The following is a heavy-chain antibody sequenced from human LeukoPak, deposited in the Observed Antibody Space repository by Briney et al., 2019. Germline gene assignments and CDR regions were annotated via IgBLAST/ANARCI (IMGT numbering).Heavy chain of an antibody. J-gene: IGHJ6*03. D-gene: IGHD2-8*01. V-gene: IGHV3-23*01. CDR2: VSGSGDST. CDR1: GFTFSSFG. CDR3: ARAGGVSNYYYMDV. Sequence: GGSLRLSCAASGFTFSSFGMSWVRQAPGKGLEWVSGVSGSGDSTYYADSVKGRFTISRDNSKKTLYLQMNSLRAEDTAVYYCARAGGVSNYYYMDVWGKGTTVTVSS.